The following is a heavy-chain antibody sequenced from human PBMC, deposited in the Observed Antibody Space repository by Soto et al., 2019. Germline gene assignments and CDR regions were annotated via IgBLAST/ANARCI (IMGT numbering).Heavy chain of an antibody. CDR3: ARDNPDYYDSSGPNFDY. D-gene: IGHD3-22*01. J-gene: IGHJ4*02. CDR1: GGSVSSGSYY. CDR2: IYYSGST. V-gene: IGHV4-61*01. Sequence: SETLSLTCTVSGGSVSSGSYYWSWIRQPPGKGLEWIGYIYYSGSTNYNPSLKSRVTISVDTSKNQFSLKLSSVTAADTAVYYCARDNPDYYDSSGPNFDYWGQGTLVTVSS.